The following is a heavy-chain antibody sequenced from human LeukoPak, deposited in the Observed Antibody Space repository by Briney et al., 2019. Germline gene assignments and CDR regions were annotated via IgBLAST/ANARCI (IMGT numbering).Heavy chain of an antibody. Sequence: GGSLRLSCAASGFTVSSNYMSWVRQAPGKGLEWVSVIYSGGSTYYADSVTGRFAISRDNSKNTLYLQMNSLRAEDTAVYYCARDLSYYDSSGFDYWGQGTLVTVSS. D-gene: IGHD3-22*01. V-gene: IGHV3-53*01. CDR2: IYSGGST. CDR3: ARDLSYYDSSGFDY. CDR1: GFTVSSNY. J-gene: IGHJ4*02.